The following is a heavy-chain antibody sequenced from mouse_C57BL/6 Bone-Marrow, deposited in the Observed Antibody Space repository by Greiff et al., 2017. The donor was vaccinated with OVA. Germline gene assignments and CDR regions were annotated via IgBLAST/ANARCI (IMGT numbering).Heavy chain of an antibody. CDR1: GYTFTSYG. V-gene: IGHV1-58*01. Sequence: DVQLQESGAELVRPGSSVKMSCKTSGYTFTSYGINWVKQRPGQGLEWIGYIYLGNGYTEYNEKFKGKATLTSDTSSSTAYMQLSSLTSEDSAIDFCARWGYYYAMDYWGQGTSVTVSS. CDR3: ARWGYYYAMDY. J-gene: IGHJ4*01. CDR2: IYLGNGYT.